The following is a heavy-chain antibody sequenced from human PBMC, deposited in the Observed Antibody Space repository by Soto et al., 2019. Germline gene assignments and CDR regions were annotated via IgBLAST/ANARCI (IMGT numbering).Heavy chain of an antibody. D-gene: IGHD2-8*01. CDR1: GYTFTNYA. V-gene: IGHV1-3*04. Sequence: QVRLEQSGAEVKKPGASMKIACKGSGYTFTNYAVIWMRQAPGQRLEWMGRINTENGNTKYSEKFKGRVTITRDTSAGAAYMELNSLRSEDTAVYYCTRDNGHFDSWGQGTLVTVSS. CDR2: INTENGNT. J-gene: IGHJ5*01. CDR3: TRDNGHFDS.